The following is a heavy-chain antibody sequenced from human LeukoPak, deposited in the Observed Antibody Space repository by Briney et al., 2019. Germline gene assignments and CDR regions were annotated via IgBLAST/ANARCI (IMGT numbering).Heavy chain of an antibody. J-gene: IGHJ6*03. CDR3: ARVLDSYYYYYMDV. CDR2: IYYSGST. V-gene: IGHV4-61*01. CDR1: GGSISSSNYY. Sequence: PSETLSLTCTVSGGSISSSNYYWSWIRQPPGKGLEWIGYIYYSGSTNYNPSLKSRVTISVDTSKNQFSLKLSSVTAADTAVYYCARVLDSYYYYYMDVWGKGTTVTISS.